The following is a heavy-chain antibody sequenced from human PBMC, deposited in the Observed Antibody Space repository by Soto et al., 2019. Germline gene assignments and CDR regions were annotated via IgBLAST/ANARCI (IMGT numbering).Heavy chain of an antibody. CDR1: GYTFTSYD. J-gene: IGHJ6*02. Sequence: ASVKVSCKASGYTFTSYDINWVRQATGQGLEWMGWMNPNSGNTGYAQKFQGRVTMTRNTSISTAYMELSSLRSEDTAVYYCARGPRPLLTFGGVIAIPTTRPYGMDVWGQGTTVTVSS. D-gene: IGHD3-16*02. CDR3: ARGPRPLLTFGGVIAIPTTRPYGMDV. V-gene: IGHV1-8*01. CDR2: MNPNSGNT.